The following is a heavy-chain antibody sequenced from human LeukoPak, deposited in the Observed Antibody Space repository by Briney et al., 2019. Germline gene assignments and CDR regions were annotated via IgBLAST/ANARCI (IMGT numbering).Heavy chain of an antibody. V-gene: IGHV3-23*01. CDR2: ISDSASST. Sequence: PGGSLRLSCAASGFTFSNCAMNWVCQAPGKGLEWDSAISDSASSTYYADSVKGRFTISRDNAKNTLYLQMNSLRAEDTAVYYCAKGGDYPDYWGQGTLVTVSS. J-gene: IGHJ4*02. CDR3: AKGGDYPDY. CDR1: GFTFSNCA.